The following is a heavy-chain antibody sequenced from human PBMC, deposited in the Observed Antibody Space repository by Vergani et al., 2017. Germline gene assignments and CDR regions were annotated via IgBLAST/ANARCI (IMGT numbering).Heavy chain of an antibody. CDR1: GGTFSSYA. J-gene: IGHJ6*02. CDR2: IIPIFGTA. Sequence: QVQLVQSGAEVKKPGSSVKVSCKASGGTFSSYAISWVRQAPGQGLEWMGRIIPIFGTANYAQKFQGRVTITADESTSTAYMELSSLRSEDTAVYYCARDCHVGCGGDCRRIDYYYDGMDGWGRGTAVTVSS. D-gene: IGHD2-21*02. V-gene: IGHV1-69*13. CDR3: ARDCHVGCGGDCRRIDYYYDGMDG.